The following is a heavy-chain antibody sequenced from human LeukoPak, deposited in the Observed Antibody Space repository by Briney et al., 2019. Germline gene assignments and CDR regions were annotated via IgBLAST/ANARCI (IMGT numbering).Heavy chain of an antibody. D-gene: IGHD5-24*01. V-gene: IGHV5-51*01. CDR2: IYPGDSDT. CDR3: ARPEMATSSYYFDY. J-gene: IGHJ4*02. CDR1: GFSFTSDW. Sequence: LGESLKISCKGSGFSFTSDWIGWVRQMPGKGLEWMGSIYPGDSDTRYSPSFQGQVTISADKSISTAYLQWSSLKASDTAMYYCARPEMATSSYYFDYWGQGTLVTVSS.